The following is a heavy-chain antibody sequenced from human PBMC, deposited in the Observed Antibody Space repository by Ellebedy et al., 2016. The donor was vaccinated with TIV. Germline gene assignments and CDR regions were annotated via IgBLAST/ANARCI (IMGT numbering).Heavy chain of an antibody. D-gene: IGHD3-16*01. V-gene: IGHV4-59*01. CDR2: IFYSGDT. CDR3: ARFDYDVEGYYGLDV. CDR1: GGSISKFS. Sequence: SETLSLXXTVPGGSISKFSWTWIRQPPGKGLEWIGYIFYSGDTNYNPSLKSRVSMSVDTSKSQLSLTLTSVTAADTGVYYCARFDYDVEGYYGLDVWGQGTTVTVSS. J-gene: IGHJ6*02.